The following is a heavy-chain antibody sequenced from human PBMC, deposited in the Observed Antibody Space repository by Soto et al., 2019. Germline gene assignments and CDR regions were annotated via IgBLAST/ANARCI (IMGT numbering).Heavy chain of an antibody. Sequence: PSQTLSLTCAISGDSVSSNSAGWNWIRQSPSRGLEWLGRTYYRSKWYYEYAVSVKSRTTINPDTSKNQFSLKLSSVTAADTAVYYCARDSRRITMVRGVIITTLYYYYGMDVWGQGTTVTVSS. CDR2: TYYRSKWYY. CDR1: GDSVSSNSAG. V-gene: IGHV6-1*01. D-gene: IGHD3-10*01. J-gene: IGHJ6*02. CDR3: ARDSRRITMVRGVIITTLYYYYGMDV.